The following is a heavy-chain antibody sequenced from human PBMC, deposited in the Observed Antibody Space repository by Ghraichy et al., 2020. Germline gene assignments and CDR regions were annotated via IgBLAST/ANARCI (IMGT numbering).Heavy chain of an antibody. V-gene: IGHV1-46*01. CDR1: GYTFTSYY. CDR3: ARGGQLGNYYYGMDV. Sequence: ASVKVSCKASGYTFTSYYMHWVRQAPGQGLEWMGIINPSGGSTSYAQKFQGRVTMTRDTSTSTVYMELSSLRSEDTAVYYCARGGQLGNYYYGMDVWGQGTTVTVSS. J-gene: IGHJ6*02. D-gene: IGHD6-6*01. CDR2: INPSGGST.